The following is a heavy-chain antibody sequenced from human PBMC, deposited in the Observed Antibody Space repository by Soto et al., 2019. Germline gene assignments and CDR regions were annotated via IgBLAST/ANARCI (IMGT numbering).Heavy chain of an antibody. CDR2: IIPIFGTA. CDR1: GGTFSSYA. Sequence: SVKVSCKASGGTFSSYAISWVRQAPGQGLEWMGGIIPIFGTANYAQKFQGRVTITADESTSTAYMELSSLRSEDTAVYYCARAPYIVATITRHYYYYYGMDVWGQGTTVTVSS. V-gene: IGHV1-69*13. J-gene: IGHJ6*02. D-gene: IGHD5-12*01. CDR3: ARAPYIVATITRHYYYYYGMDV.